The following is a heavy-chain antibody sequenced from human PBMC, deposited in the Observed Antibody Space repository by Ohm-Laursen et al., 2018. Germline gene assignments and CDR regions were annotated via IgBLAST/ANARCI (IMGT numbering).Heavy chain of an antibody. Sequence: SDTLSLTCAVSGGSISGHYWTWIRQPAGKGLDWIGRIYSRGNTDYNPSLKSRVTISLDTSKNQFSLKLNSVTAADTAVYYCARGYCSGGSCYYFDYWGQGTLVTVSS. CDR2: IYSRGNT. V-gene: IGHV4-4*07. D-gene: IGHD2-15*01. CDR1: GGSISGHY. J-gene: IGHJ4*02. CDR3: ARGYCSGGSCYYFDY.